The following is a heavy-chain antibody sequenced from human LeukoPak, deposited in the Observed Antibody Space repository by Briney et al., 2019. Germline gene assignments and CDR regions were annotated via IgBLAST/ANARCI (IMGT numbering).Heavy chain of an antibody. CDR1: GFTFNSYA. CDR2: ISGSGDST. J-gene: IGHJ4*02. D-gene: IGHD3-10*01. CDR3: AKQEYFYASGTPPDY. V-gene: IGHV3-23*01. Sequence: AGGSLRLSCAASGFTFNSYALSWVRQAPGKGLEWVSAISGSGDSTYYADSVRGRFTISRDISKNTLYLQMNSLRAEDTAVYYCAKQEYFYASGTPPDYWGQGTLVTVSS.